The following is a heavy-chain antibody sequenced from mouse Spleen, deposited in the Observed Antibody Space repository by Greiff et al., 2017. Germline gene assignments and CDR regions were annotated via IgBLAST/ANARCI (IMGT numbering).Heavy chain of an antibody. CDR1: GFTFSSYG. D-gene: IGHD1-1*01. V-gene: IGHV5-9-2*01. CDR3: ARDYGSIIYAMDY. J-gene: IGHJ4*01. Sequence: EVKLMESGGGLVKPGGSLKLSCAASGFTFSSYGMSWVRQTPEKRLEWVATISGGGSYTYYPDSVKGRFTISRDNAKNNLYLQMSSLRSEDTALYYCARDYGSIIYAMDYWGQGTSVTVSS. CDR2: ISGGGSYT.